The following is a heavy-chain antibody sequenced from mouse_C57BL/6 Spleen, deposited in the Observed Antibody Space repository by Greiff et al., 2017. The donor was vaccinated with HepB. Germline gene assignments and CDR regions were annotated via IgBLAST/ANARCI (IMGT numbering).Heavy chain of an antibody. J-gene: IGHJ2*01. CDR3: ARDVGYGSSYYFDY. D-gene: IGHD1-1*01. CDR2: IYPGDGDT. V-gene: IGHV1-80*01. Sequence: QVQLQQSGAELVKPGASVKISCKASGYAFSSYWMNWVKQRPGKGLEWIGQIYPGDGDTNYNGKFKGKATLTADKSSSTAYMQLSSLTSEDSAVYFCARDVGYGSSYYFDYWGQGTTLTVSS. CDR1: GYAFSSYW.